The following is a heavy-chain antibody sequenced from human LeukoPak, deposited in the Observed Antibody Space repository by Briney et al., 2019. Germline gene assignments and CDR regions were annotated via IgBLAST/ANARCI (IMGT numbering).Heavy chain of an antibody. J-gene: IGHJ4*02. D-gene: IGHD3-10*01. Sequence: PGGSLRLSCAASGFTVSSTYMSWVRQAPGQGLEWVSLIYNSGTTFYADSVQGRFTISRDNSKNTLYLQMNSLRAEDTAIYYCARDSSSFPNYYDFWVQATLVTVAS. V-gene: IGHV3-53*01. CDR2: IYNSGTT. CDR1: GFTVSSTY. CDR3: ARDSSSFPNYYDF.